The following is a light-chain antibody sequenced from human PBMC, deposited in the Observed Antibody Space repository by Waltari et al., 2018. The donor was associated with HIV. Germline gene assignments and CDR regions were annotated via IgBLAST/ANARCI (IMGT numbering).Light chain of an antibody. CDR2: KDS. J-gene: IGLJ3*02. Sequence: SYELTQPSSVSVSPGQTARITCSGDVMAKKKYGRWVQQKPGQAPVLVIYKDSERPSGIPGRFSGSSSGTTVTLTISGAQVEDEADYYCYSAADNNLVFGGGTKLTVL. V-gene: IGLV3-27*01. CDR3: YSAADNNLV. CDR1: VMAKKKY.